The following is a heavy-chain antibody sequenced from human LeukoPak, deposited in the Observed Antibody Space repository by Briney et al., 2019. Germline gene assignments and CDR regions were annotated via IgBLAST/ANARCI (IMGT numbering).Heavy chain of an antibody. CDR2: ISGTGSYI. D-gene: IGHD2-15*01. V-gene: IGHV3-23*01. CDR1: GFTFSSYA. J-gene: IGHJ3*02. Sequence: GGSLRLSCVASGFTFSSYAMSWVRQAPGKGLEWVSAISGTGSYIYYADSVKGRFTISRDNSKNTLYLQMNSLRAEDTAVYYCAKVGYCSGVSCFYPDGAYIWGQGTMVTVSS. CDR3: AKVGYCSGVSCFYPDGAYI.